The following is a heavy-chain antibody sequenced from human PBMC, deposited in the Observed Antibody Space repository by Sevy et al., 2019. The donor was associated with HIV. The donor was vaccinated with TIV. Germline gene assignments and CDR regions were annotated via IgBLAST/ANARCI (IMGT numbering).Heavy chain of an antibody. CDR3: AKARPGVWGSYRSNWFDP. CDR1: GFTFSSYA. D-gene: IGHD3-16*02. CDR2: ISGSGGST. J-gene: IGHJ5*02. Sequence: GGSLRLSCAASGFTFSSYAMSWVRQAPGKGLEWVSAISGSGGSTYYADSVKGRFTISRDNSKNTLYLQMNSLRAEDTAVYYCAKARPGVWGSYRSNWFDPWGQGTLVTVSS. V-gene: IGHV3-23*01.